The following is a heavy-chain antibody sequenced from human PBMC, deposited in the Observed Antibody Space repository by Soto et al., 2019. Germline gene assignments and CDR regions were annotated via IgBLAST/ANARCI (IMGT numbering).Heavy chain of an antibody. D-gene: IGHD2-8*01. Sequence: PGESLKISCEGSGYTFSDYWIAWVRQTPGKGLEWMGIIYPGDSDTRYSPSFQGQVTISADKSISTAYLQWSSLKASDTAMYYCARRILLSRNNNWFDPWGQGTLVTVSS. J-gene: IGHJ5*02. CDR3: ARRILLSRNNNWFDP. CDR1: GYTFSDYW. V-gene: IGHV5-51*01. CDR2: IYPGDSDT.